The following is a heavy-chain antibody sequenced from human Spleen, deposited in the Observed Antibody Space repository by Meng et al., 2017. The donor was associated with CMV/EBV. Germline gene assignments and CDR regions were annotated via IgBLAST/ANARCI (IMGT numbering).Heavy chain of an antibody. CDR1: GFTFSSYA. CDR2: IILTGANT. V-gene: IGHV3-23*01. Sequence: GESLKISWAASGFTFSSYALTWVRQAPGKGLEWVSAIILTGANTSYADSVKGRFPITRDNPKNTLYLQMNSLRAEDTAVYYCAKAGNGIIGDWYFDLWGRGTPVTVSS. D-gene: IGHD3-10*01. CDR3: AKAGNGIIGDWYFDL. J-gene: IGHJ2*01.